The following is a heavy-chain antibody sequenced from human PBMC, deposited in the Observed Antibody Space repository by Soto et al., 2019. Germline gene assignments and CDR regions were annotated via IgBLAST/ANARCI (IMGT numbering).Heavy chain of an antibody. CDR3: ARDGPPTTTGVGPSYTMDV. CDR1: GYTFTSYP. D-gene: IGHD3-3*01. CDR2: INPSGGRI. V-gene: IGHV1-46*01. Sequence: QMQLVQSGAEVKKPGASVKVSCKASGYTFTSYPMHWVRQAPGQGLEWMGIINPSGGRITYAPRFQGRVMMTRDTSTNTVYMELRSLRSEDTAVYYCARDGPPTTTGVGPSYTMDVWGQGTTVTVS. J-gene: IGHJ6*02.